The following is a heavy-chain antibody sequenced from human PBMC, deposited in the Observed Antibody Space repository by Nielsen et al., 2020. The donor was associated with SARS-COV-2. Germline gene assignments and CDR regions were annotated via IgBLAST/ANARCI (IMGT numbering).Heavy chain of an antibody. CDR3: TRRVAGGTMDV. CDR1: GFTFSNFA. CDR2: IGVSGGGT. J-gene: IGHJ6*02. Sequence: GVLKISRAASGFTFSNFAMNWVRQAPGKGLEWVSTIGVSGGGTYYADSLKGRFTISRDNSKNTLYLQMNSLGADDTAIYYCTRRVAGGTMDVWGQGTTVTVSS. D-gene: IGHD6-19*01. V-gene: IGHV3-23*01.